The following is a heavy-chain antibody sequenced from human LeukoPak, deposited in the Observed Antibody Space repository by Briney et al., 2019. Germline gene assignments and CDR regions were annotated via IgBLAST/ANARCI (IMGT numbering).Heavy chain of an antibody. CDR2: INSDGSST. Sequence: GGSLRLSCAASGFTFSSHWMHWVRQAPGKGLVWVSRINSDGSSTSYADSVKGRFTISRDNAKNTLYLQMNSLRAEDTAVYYCVRDMSTADLDHWGLGTLVTVSS. J-gene: IGHJ4*02. D-gene: IGHD5/OR15-5a*01. V-gene: IGHV3-74*01. CDR3: VRDMSTADLDH. CDR1: GFTFSSHW.